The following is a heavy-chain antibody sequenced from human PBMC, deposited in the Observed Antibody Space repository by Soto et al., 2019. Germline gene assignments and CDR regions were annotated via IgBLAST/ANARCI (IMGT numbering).Heavy chain of an antibody. J-gene: IGHJ4*02. CDR2: IYWDDVK. CDR3: AHVYGGYDNFDY. CDR1: GFSLSTSGVG. Sequence: QITLKESGPTLVKPTQTLTLTCTFSGFSLSTSGVGVGWIRQPPGKALEWLALIYWDDVKGYSPSLKSRLTITKDTSNNQVVLTMTNMDPVDTATYYCAHVYGGYDNFDYWGQGTLVTVSS. V-gene: IGHV2-5*02. D-gene: IGHD5-12*01.